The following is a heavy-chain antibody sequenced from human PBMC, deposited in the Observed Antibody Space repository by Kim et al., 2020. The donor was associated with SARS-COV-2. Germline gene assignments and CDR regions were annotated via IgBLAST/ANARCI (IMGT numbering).Heavy chain of an antibody. CDR2: STK. CDR3: EGYYFGMDV. V-gene: IGHV3-74*01. J-gene: IGHJ6*02. Sequence: STKTDADSVKGRFTRPRDSATTTLYLQMNSLRAEDTAVYYCEGYYFGMDVWGQGTTVTVSS.